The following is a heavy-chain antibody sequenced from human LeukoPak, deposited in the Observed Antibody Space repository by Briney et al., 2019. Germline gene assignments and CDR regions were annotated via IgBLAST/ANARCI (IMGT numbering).Heavy chain of an antibody. V-gene: IGHV4-31*03. Sequence: RPSQTLSLTCSVSGASISSEGFYWGWLRQHPGKGLEWIAYIYHSGRTYYNPSLKSRLTISVDTSKNQFSMSLKSVTAADTAVYYCARVVTSSLYFFDYWGQGTLVSVSS. CDR1: GASISSEGFY. CDR3: ARVVTSSLYFFDY. D-gene: IGHD2-21*02. J-gene: IGHJ4*02. CDR2: IYHSGRT.